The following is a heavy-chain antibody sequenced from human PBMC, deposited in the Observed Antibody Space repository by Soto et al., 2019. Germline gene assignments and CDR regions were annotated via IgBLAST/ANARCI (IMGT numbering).Heavy chain of an antibody. CDR2: INAGNGNT. CDR1: GYTFTSYA. V-gene: IGHV1-3*05. CDR3: ARDLTDYYDSSGYYLDAFDI. J-gene: IGHJ3*02. Sequence: QVQLVQSGAEEKKPGALVKVSCKASGYTFTSYAMHWVRQAPGQRLEWMGWINAGNGNTKYSQKFQGRVTITRDTSASTAYMELSSLRSEDTAVYYCARDLTDYYDSSGYYLDAFDIWGQGTMVTVSS. D-gene: IGHD3-22*01.